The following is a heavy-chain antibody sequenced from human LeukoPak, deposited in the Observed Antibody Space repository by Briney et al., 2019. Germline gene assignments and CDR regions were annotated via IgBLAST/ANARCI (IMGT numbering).Heavy chain of an antibody. CDR1: GFTFSGSA. CDR3: TSTLGYSGSYFMT. V-gene: IGHV3-73*01. J-gene: IGHJ5*02. CDR2: IRSKANSYAT. D-gene: IGHD1-26*01. Sequence: PGGSLRLSCAASGFTFSGSAMHWVRQASGKGLEWVGRIRSKANSYATAYAASGKGRFTISRDDSKNTAYLKMNSLKTEDSAVYYCTSTLGYSGSYFMTWGQGTLVTVSS.